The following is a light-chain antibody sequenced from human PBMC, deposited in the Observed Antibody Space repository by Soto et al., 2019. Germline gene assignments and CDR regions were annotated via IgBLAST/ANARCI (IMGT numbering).Light chain of an antibody. V-gene: IGKV1-39*01. Sequence: IQMTQSPSSLSASVVDRVTITFRASQSIGNYLNWYQQKPGKAPRLLIYAASSLQSGVPSRFSGSGFGTYFTLTIGSLQPEDSATYFCQQNYSPPPITFGQGTRLEIK. CDR3: QQNYSPPPIT. CDR1: QSIGNY. CDR2: AAS. J-gene: IGKJ5*01.